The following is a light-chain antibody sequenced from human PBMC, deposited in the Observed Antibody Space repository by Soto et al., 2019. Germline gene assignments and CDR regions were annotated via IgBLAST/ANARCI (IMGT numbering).Light chain of an antibody. CDR2: EVS. CDR1: CSDVGGYNY. Sequence: QSALTQPPSASGSPGQSVTISCTGTCSDVGGYNYVSWYQQHPGKAPKLMIYEVSKRPSGVPDRFSGSKSGNTASLTVSGLQAEDEADYYCSSYAGSNNFEVFGTGTKLTVL. CDR3: SSYAGSNNFEV. V-gene: IGLV2-8*01. J-gene: IGLJ1*01.